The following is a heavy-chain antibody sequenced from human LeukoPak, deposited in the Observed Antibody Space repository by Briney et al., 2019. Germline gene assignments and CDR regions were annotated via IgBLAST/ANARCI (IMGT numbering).Heavy chain of an antibody. CDR2: ISAAAST. D-gene: IGHD6-13*01. CDR1: GFTFSSYA. Sequence: GGSLRLSCTASGFTFSSYAMSWVRQAPGKGLERVSVISAAASTSYADSVKGRFTISRDNSQNTLYLQMNSLRAEDAAVYYCAKGTEYSSSWYKEALDYWGQGALVTVSS. V-gene: IGHV3-23*01. J-gene: IGHJ4*02. CDR3: AKGTEYSSSWYKEALDY.